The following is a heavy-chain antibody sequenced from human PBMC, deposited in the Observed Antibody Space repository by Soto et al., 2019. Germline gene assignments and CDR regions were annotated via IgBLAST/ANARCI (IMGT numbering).Heavy chain of an antibody. CDR3: AKNFRPYSSGWQGYFDY. Sequence: GGSLRLSCAASGFTFSSYGMHWVRQAPGKGLEWVAVISYDGSNKYYADSVKGRFTISRDNSKNTLYLQMNSLRAEDTAVYYCAKNFRPYSSGWQGYFDYWGQGTLVTVSS. V-gene: IGHV3-30*18. J-gene: IGHJ4*02. CDR2: ISYDGSNK. CDR1: GFTFSSYG. D-gene: IGHD6-19*01.